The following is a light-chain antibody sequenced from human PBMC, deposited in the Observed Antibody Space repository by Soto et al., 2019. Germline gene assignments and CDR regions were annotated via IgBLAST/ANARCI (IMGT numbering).Light chain of an antibody. V-gene: IGKV3-20*01. J-gene: IGKJ2*01. CDR3: QQDGSASFT. CDR2: GAS. Sequence: EIVLTQSPGTLSLSPGEGATLSCRASQSVASSYLAWYQQKPGQAPRLIIYGASNRATGTPDRFSGGGSGTDFTLTISRLEPEDCAVYYWQQDGSASFTFGQGTKLEIK. CDR1: QSVASSY.